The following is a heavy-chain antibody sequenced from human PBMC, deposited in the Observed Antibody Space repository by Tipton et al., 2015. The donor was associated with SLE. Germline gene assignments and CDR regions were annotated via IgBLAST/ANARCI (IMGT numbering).Heavy chain of an antibody. D-gene: IGHD6-13*01. CDR1: GGAFSGHY. CDR3: AGAVVTAAGFRYY. Sequence: TLSLTCAVSGGAFSGHYCIWLRQPPWKGLEWIGEINQSGSTTYNPSLKSRLIMSVDASKNQFSLKLSSVTAADAAIYYCAGAVVTAAGFRYYRGQGTLV. J-gene: IGHJ4*02. CDR2: INQSGST. V-gene: IGHV4-34*01.